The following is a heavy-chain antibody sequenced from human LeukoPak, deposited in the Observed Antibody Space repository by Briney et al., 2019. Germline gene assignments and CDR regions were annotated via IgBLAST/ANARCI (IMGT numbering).Heavy chain of an antibody. J-gene: IGHJ6*03. D-gene: IGHD3-3*01. CDR1: GFTFSSYA. CDR2: ICGSGGST. Sequence: GGSLRLSCAASGFTFSSYAMSWVRQAPGKGLEWVSAICGSGGSTYYADSVKGRFTISRDNSKNTLYLQMNSLRAEDTAVYYCARGLYYDFWSGYWAPYYYYYTDVWGKGTTVTVSS. CDR3: ARGLYYDFWSGYWAPYYYYYTDV. V-gene: IGHV3-23*01.